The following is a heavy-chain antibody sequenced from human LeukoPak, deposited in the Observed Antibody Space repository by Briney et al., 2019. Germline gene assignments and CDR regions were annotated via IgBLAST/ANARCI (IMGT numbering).Heavy chain of an antibody. CDR3: ARWGSSGCFDY. J-gene: IGHJ4*02. Sequence: ASVKVSCKASGGTFSSYAISWVRQAPGQGLEWMGGIIPIFGTANYAQKFQGRVTITADESTSTAYMELGSLRAEDTAVYYCARWGSSGCFDYWGQGTLVTVSS. CDR1: GGTFSSYA. CDR2: IIPIFGTA. V-gene: IGHV1-69*13. D-gene: IGHD6-19*01.